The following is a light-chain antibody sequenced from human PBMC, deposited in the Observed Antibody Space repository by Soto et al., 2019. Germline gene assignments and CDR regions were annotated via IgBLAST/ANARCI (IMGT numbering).Light chain of an antibody. V-gene: IGLV2-11*01. CDR3: FSYAGSYTYGV. Sequence: QSVLTQPRSVSGSPGQSVTISCTGTSSDVGGYNYVSWYQQHPGKAPKLMIYDVSKRPSGVPDRFSGSKSGNTASLTISGLQSEDEADDYCFSYAGSYTYGVFGGGTKLTVL. J-gene: IGLJ2*01. CDR2: DVS. CDR1: SSDVGGYNY.